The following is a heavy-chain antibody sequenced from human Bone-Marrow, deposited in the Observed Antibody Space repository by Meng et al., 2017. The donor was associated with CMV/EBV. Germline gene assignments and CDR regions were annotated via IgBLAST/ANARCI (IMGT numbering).Heavy chain of an antibody. CDR2: INPNSGGT. V-gene: IGHV1-2*02. J-gene: IGHJ4*02. Sequence: GGSLRLSCAASGFTFSSYAMHWVRQAPGQGLEWMGWINPNSGGTNYAQKFQGRVTMTRDTSISTAYMELSRLRSDDTAVYYCARVRGFGELYRSTFGYWGQGTRVTGSS. CDR3: ARVRGFGELYRSTFGY. CDR1: GFTFSSYA. D-gene: IGHD3-10*01.